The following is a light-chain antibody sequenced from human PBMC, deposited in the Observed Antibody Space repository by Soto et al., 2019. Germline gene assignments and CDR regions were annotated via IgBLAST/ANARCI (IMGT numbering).Light chain of an antibody. CDR3: QHRTNWPPALT. V-gene: IGKV3-11*01. J-gene: IGKJ4*01. CDR1: QSVNNF. Sequence: EIFLTQSPSTLSLSPVEIATLSCRVIQSVNNFLAWYQQKPGQAPRLLIYDTSIRATDIPARFSGSGSGTDFTLTISSLEPEDFAVYYCQHRTNWPPALTFAGGTKVDIK. CDR2: DTS.